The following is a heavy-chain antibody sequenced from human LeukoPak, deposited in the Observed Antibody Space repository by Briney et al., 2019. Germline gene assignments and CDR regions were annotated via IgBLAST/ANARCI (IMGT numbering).Heavy chain of an antibody. V-gene: IGHV4-4*07. CDR3: ARVDRYCGGDCYSGDWYFDL. J-gene: IGHJ2*01. Sequence: PSETLSLTCTVSGGSISSYYWSWIRQPAGKGLEWIGRIYTSGSTNYNPSLKSRVTMSVDTSKNQFSLKLSSVTAADTAVYYCARVDRYCGGDCYSGDWYFDLWGRGTLVTASS. CDR1: GGSISSYY. CDR2: IYTSGST. D-gene: IGHD2-21*02.